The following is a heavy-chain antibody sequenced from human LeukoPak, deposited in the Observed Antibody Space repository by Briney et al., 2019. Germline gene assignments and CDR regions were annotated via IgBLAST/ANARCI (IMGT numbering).Heavy chain of an antibody. CDR3: AGRIVVPTAYDY. D-gene: IGHD3-22*01. Sequence: GGSLRLSCAASGFIFSSNAMGWVRQAPGKGLEWISALSGGGGSTYYADAVKGRFTVSRDNSKNTLYLQMNSLRAEDTAVYYCAGRIVVPTAYDYWGQGTLVTVSS. CDR1: GFIFSSNA. V-gene: IGHV3-23*01. CDR2: LSGGGGST. J-gene: IGHJ4*02.